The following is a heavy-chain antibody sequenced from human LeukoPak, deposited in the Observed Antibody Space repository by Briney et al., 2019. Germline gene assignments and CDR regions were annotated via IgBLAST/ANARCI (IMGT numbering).Heavy chain of an antibody. D-gene: IGHD6-19*01. V-gene: IGHV3-48*03. J-gene: IGHJ5*02. CDR3: ARDVGFNNGWPA. CDR2: ISVGGSDE. Sequence: GRSLRLSCVASGFSFRTYEMNWVRQAPGKGLEWISYISVGGSDEDYAESVKGRFSISRDNAKNSLFLQMNSLRVEDTAVYYCARDVGFNNGWPAWGQGTLVTVSS. CDR1: GFSFRTYE.